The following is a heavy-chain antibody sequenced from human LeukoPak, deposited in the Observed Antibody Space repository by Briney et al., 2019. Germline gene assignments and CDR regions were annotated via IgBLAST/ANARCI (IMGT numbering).Heavy chain of an antibody. Sequence: SQTLSLTCAVSGDSVSNKNAAWNWIRQSPSRGLEWLGRTYYRSEWHTDYAFSVKGRMTINADTSKNQFSLQLGYVTPEDTAVYYCASGWALSWGQGTLVTVSS. CDR1: GDSVSNKNAA. V-gene: IGHV6-1*01. J-gene: IGHJ5*02. CDR3: ASGWALS. D-gene: IGHD1-26*01. CDR2: TYYRSEWHT.